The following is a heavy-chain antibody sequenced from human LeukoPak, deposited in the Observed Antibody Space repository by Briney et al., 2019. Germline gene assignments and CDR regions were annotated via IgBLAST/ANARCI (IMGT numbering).Heavy chain of an antibody. CDR2: TFYRSKWYN. D-gene: IGHD3-16*01. Sequence: SQTLSLTCAISGDSVSSNIAAWNWIRQSPSRGLEWLGRTFYRSKWYNDYAVSVKSRITINPDTSKNQFSLQLNSVTPEDTAVYYCARVLRVRSGESPFDYWGQGTLVTVSS. J-gene: IGHJ4*02. CDR1: GDSVSSNIAA. V-gene: IGHV6-1*01. CDR3: ARVLRVRSGESPFDY.